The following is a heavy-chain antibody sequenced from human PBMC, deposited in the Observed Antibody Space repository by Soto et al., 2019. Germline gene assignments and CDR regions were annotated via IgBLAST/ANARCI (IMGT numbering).Heavy chain of an antibody. D-gene: IGHD3-22*01. CDR3: ARQSSYDSEHYHYWFDP. Sequence: QVQLQESGPGLVKPSETLSLTCTVSGGSVSSATDYWTWIRQPPGKGLEWIGYTDYSGNSDRNPSFMRRVTISIDRSKNQFSLTLRSVTAADTAVYSCARQSSYDSEHYHYWFDPWGRGILVTVSS. CDR2: TDYSGNS. J-gene: IGHJ5*02. CDR1: GGSVSSATDY. V-gene: IGHV4-61*01.